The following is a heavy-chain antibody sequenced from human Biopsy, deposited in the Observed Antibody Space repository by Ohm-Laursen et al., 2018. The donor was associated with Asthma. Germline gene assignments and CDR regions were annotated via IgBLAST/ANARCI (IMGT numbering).Heavy chain of an antibody. CDR2: INPNSGGT. D-gene: IGHD6-13*01. CDR3: ARGQKSAGDRWFDP. V-gene: IGHV1-2*06. J-gene: IGHJ5*02. Sequence: EASVKVSCKASGYTFIGCHIHWMRQAPGQGLEWMGRINPNSGGTNYAQKLQGRVTMTRDTSISTAYMEVSRLRSDDTAVYYCARGQKSAGDRWFDPWGQETLVTVSS. CDR1: GYTFIGCH.